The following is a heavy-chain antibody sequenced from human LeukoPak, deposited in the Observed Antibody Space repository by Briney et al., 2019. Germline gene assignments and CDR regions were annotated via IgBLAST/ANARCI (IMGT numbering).Heavy chain of an antibody. J-gene: IGHJ6*03. D-gene: IGHD5-12*01. CDR1: GGSISSGSYY. CDR3: ARDGVGSGYDLGYYYYYMDV. CDR2: IYTSGST. Sequence: SETLSLTCTVSGGSISSGSYYWSWIRQPAGKGLEWIGRIYTSGSTNYNPSLKSRVTISVDTSKNQFSLKLSSVTAADTAVYYCARDGVGSGYDLGYYYYYMDVWGKGTTVTISS. V-gene: IGHV4-61*02.